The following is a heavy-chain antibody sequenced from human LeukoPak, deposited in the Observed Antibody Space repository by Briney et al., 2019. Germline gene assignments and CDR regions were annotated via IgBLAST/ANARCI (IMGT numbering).Heavy chain of an antibody. D-gene: IGHD6-13*01. CDR3: ARVGALGSSWAHDY. Sequence: GASVKVSCKASGYTFTSYDISWVRQAPGQGLEWMGWISGYNGNTNYAQRLQGRVTMTTDTSTSTAYLEVKSLRSDDTAVYYCARVGALGSSWAHDYWGQGTLVTVSS. J-gene: IGHJ4*02. V-gene: IGHV1-18*01. CDR2: ISGYNGNT. CDR1: GYTFTSYD.